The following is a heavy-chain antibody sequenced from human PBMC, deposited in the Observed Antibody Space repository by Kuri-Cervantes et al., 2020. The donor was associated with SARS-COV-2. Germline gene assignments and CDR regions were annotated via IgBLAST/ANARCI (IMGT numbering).Heavy chain of an antibody. CDR3: VGCSNTSCSRETFDY. CDR2: INAGNGNT. CDR1: GYTFTSYA. V-gene: IGHV1-3*01. J-gene: IGHJ4*02. Sequence: ASVKVSCKASGYTFTSYAMHWVRQAPGQRLEWMGWINAGNGNTKYSQKFQGRVTITRDTSASTAYMELSSLRSEDTAVYYCVGCSNTSCSRETFDYWGQGTLVTVSS. D-gene: IGHD2-2*01.